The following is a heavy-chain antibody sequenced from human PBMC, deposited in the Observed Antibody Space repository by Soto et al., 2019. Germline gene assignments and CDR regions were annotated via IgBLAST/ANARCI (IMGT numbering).Heavy chain of an antibody. Sequence: DVQLVESGGGLVQPGGSLRLSCAASGFTFSSYWMYWVRQAPGKGLVWVSRINGDGSSTEYADSVKGRFTISRDNAKNTVYLQMNSLRAEDTAVYFCAIILLRYWGQGTLVTGSS. D-gene: IGHD2-15*01. J-gene: IGHJ4*02. CDR1: GFTFSSYW. V-gene: IGHV3-74*03. CDR2: INGDGSST. CDR3: AIILLRY.